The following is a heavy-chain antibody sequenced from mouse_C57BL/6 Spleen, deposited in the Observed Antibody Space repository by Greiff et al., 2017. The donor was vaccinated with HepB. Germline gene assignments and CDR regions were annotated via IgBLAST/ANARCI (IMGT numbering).Heavy chain of an antibody. CDR2: ISSGGSYT. V-gene: IGHV5-6*02. D-gene: IGHD1-1*01. Sequence: DVMLVESGGDLVKPGGSLKLSCAASGFTFSSYGMSWVRQTPDKRLEWVATISSGGSYTYYPDSVKGRFTISRDNAKNTLYLQMSSLKSEDTAMYYCARELRSYYFDYWGQGTTLTVSS. J-gene: IGHJ2*01. CDR1: GFTFSSYG. CDR3: ARELRSYYFDY.